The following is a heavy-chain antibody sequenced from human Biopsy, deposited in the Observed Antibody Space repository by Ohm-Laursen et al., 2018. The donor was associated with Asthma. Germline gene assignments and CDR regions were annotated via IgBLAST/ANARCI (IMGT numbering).Heavy chain of an antibody. J-gene: IGHJ6*02. V-gene: IGHV4-31*03. CDR2: IHYSGSA. Sequence: TLSLTCSVSGDSFTYPGYYWSWVRQLPGRGLEWIGYIHYSGSAYYNPSLKSRISMSVDMSKNQFSLRLTSVTAADTAVYYCARGSSSRLSQWELLVSGGKRVHSYYGMDVWGQGTTVTVSS. CDR1: GDSFTYPGYY. CDR3: ARGSSSRLSQWELLVSGGKRVHSYYGMDV. D-gene: IGHD1-26*01.